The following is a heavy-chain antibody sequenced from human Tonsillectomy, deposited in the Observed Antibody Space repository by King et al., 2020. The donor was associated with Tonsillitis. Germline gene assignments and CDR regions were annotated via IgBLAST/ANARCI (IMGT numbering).Heavy chain of an antibody. D-gene: IGHD1-26*01. Sequence: VQLVESGGGVVQPGGSLRLSCAASGFTFSTYAMHWVRQAPGKGLEWVAVISYDGSDIHYADSVKGRFTISRDNSQNTLYLQMISLRAEDTAVYYCVRDMVGEIYFDYWGQGTLVTVSS. CDR3: VRDMVGEIYFDY. V-gene: IGHV3-30*04. CDR2: ISYDGSDI. J-gene: IGHJ4*02. CDR1: GFTFSTYA.